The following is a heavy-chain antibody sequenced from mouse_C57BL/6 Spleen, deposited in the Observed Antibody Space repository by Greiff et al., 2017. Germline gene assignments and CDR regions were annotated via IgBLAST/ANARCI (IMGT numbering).Heavy chain of an antibody. J-gene: IGHJ2*01. CDR2: IYPRSGNT. CDR1: GYTFTSYG. V-gene: IGHV1-81*01. D-gene: IGHD2-1*01. CDR3: AREGNYLYYFDY. Sequence: QVQLQQSGAELARPGASVKLSCKASGYTFTSYGISWVKQRTGQGLEWIGEIYPRSGNTYYNEKFKGKATLTADKSSSTAYIELRRLTSEDSAVYFCAREGNYLYYFDYWGQGTTLTVSS.